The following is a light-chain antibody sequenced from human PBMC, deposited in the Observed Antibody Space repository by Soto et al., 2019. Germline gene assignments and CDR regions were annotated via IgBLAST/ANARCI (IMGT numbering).Light chain of an antibody. CDR3: QQYNNWPRAT. CDR2: RAS. V-gene: IGKV3-15*01. Sequence: EIVMTQSPATLSVSPGERATLSCRASQSISSNLAWYQHKLGQAPRLFIFRASSRATGIPARFSGSGSGTDFNMTVSSLQSEDFAVYYCQQYNNWPRATFGGGTKVEIK. J-gene: IGKJ4*01. CDR1: QSISSN.